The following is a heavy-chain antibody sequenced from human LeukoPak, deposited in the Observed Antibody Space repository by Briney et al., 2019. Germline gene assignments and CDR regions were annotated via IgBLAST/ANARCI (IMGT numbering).Heavy chain of an antibody. V-gene: IGHV4-39*02. CDR1: GGPIRISRSN. Sequence: SKTLPLTCTVSGGPIRISRSNWAGFGHPPGRGLGGFGNIYYSGSTYYTPSLKSRVTISADTSKNQFSLKLSSVTAADTAVYYCATERLTADYPSFDYWGQGTLVTVSS. CDR3: ATERLTADYPSFDY. J-gene: IGHJ4*02. D-gene: IGHD3-9*01. CDR2: IYYSGST.